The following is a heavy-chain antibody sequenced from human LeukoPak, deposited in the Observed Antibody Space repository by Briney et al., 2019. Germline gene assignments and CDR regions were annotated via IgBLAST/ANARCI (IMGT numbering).Heavy chain of an antibody. Sequence: GGSLRLSCAASGFTFSSYAMHWVRQAPGKGLEWVTVISYDGSNKYYADSVKGRFTISRDNSKNTLYLQMNSLRAEDTAVYYCARDHSTFDYWGQGTLVTVSS. CDR2: ISYDGSNK. CDR1: GFTFSSYA. J-gene: IGHJ4*02. D-gene: IGHD2/OR15-2a*01. CDR3: ARDHSTFDY. V-gene: IGHV3-30-3*01.